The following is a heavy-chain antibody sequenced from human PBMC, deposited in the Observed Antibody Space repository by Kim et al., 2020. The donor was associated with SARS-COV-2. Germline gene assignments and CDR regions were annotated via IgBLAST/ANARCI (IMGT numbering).Heavy chain of an antibody. Sequence: GGSLRLSCAASGFTFSSYSMNWVRQAPGKGLEWVSSISSSSSYIYYADSVKGRFTISRDNAKNSLYLQMNSLRAEDTAVYYCARGGKLGAAFDIWGQGTMVTVSS. CDR1: GFTFSSYS. J-gene: IGHJ3*02. D-gene: IGHD2-15*01. CDR3: ARGGKLGAAFDI. V-gene: IGHV3-21*01. CDR2: ISSSSSYI.